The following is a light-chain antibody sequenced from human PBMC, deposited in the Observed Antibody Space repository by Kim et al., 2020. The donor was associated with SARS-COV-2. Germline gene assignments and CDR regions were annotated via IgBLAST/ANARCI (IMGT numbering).Light chain of an antibody. V-gene: IGKV3-20*01. CDR2: GAS. CDR3: KQYGSSPIT. J-gene: IGKJ5*01. Sequence: EIVLTQSPGTLSLSPGERGTLSCRASQSVSNKYLAWYQQRLGQAPRLLIYGASSRATGIPDRFSGSGSGTDFTLTISRLEPEDFAVYYCKQYGSSPITFGQGTRLEIK. CDR1: QSVSNKY.